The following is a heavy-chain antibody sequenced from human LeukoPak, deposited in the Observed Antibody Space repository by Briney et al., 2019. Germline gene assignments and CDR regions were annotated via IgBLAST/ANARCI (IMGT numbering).Heavy chain of an antibody. V-gene: IGHV3-23*01. Sequence: GGSLRLSCAASGFTFSSSGMNWVRQAPGKGLEWVSAITPSGDTTYYADSVKGRFTISRDNSKNTAFLQMNSLRAEDTAVFYCARRNWGAENLESQNFDYWGQGTLVTVSS. CDR2: ITPSGDTT. D-gene: IGHD7-27*01. CDR3: ARRNWGAENLESQNFDY. J-gene: IGHJ4*02. CDR1: GFTFSSSG.